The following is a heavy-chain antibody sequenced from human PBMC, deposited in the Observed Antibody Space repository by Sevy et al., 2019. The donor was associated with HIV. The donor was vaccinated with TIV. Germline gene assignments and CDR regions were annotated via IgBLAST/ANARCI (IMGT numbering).Heavy chain of an antibody. V-gene: IGHV3-11*01. Sequence: SLKISCAASGFTFSDYYMSWIRQAPGKGLEWVSYIGSSGSTIYYADSVKGRFTISRDNAKNSLYLQMNSLRAEDTAVYYCARDSTEQQLVGGDYWGQGTLVTVSS. CDR1: GFTFSDYY. D-gene: IGHD6-13*01. J-gene: IGHJ4*02. CDR2: IGSSGSTI. CDR3: ARDSTEQQLVGGDY.